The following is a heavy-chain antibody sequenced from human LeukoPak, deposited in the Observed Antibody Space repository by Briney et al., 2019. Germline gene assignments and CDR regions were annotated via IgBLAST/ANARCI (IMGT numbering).Heavy chain of an antibody. Sequence: GGSLTLSCAASGFTFSSYAMSWVRQPPGKGLEWVSAISGSGCSRYYTDSLKGRFSISRDNSKNTLYLQMNSLRAEDTAVYYCANPSYSRGWYYFDYWGQGTLVTVSS. J-gene: IGHJ4*02. CDR3: ANPSYSRGWYYFDY. CDR2: ISGSGCSR. V-gene: IGHV3-23*01. CDR1: GFTFSSYA. D-gene: IGHD6-19*01.